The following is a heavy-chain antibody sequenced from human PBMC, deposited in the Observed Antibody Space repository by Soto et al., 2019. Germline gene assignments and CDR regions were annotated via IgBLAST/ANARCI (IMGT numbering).Heavy chain of an antibody. J-gene: IGHJ2*01. CDR2: ISYDGSNK. Sequence: QVQLVESGGGVVQPGRSLRLSCAASGFTFSSYGMHWVRQAPGKGLEWVAVISYDGSNKYYADSVKGRFTISRDNSKNTRYLQMNSLRAEDTAVYYCAKDSVKGSSWPWGYFDLWGRGTLVTVSS. CDR3: AKDSVKGSSWPWGYFDL. V-gene: IGHV3-30*18. CDR1: GFTFSSYG. D-gene: IGHD6-13*01.